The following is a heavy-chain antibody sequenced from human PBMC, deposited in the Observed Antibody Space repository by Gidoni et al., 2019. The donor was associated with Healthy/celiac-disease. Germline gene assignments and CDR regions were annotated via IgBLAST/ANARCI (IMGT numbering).Heavy chain of an antibody. D-gene: IGHD6-13*01. CDR3: ARDSSSRGPYYGMDV. Sequence: QVQLVQSGAEVKKPGASVKVSCKASGYTFTGYYMHWVRQAPGQGREWMGWINPNSGGTNYAQKFQGWVTMTRDTSISTAYMELSRLRSDDTAVYYCARDSSSRGPYYGMDVWGQGTTVTVSS. CDR2: INPNSGGT. CDR1: GYTFTGYY. V-gene: IGHV1-2*04. J-gene: IGHJ6*02.